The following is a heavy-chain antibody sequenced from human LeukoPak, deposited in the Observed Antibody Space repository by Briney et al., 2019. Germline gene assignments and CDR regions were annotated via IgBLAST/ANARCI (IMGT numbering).Heavy chain of an antibody. D-gene: IGHD5-18*01. CDR1: GGSISSGGYC. CDR2: IYYSGST. CDR3: ASSTDMVPKFDY. J-gene: IGHJ4*02. Sequence: PSETLSLTCTVSGGSISSGGYCWSWIRQHPGKGLEWIGYIYYSGSTYYNPSLKSRVTISVDTSKNQFSLKLSSVTAADTAVYYCASSTDMVPKFDYWGQGTLVTVSS. V-gene: IGHV4-31*03.